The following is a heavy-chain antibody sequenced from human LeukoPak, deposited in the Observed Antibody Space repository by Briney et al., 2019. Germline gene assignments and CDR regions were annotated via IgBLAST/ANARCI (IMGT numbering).Heavy chain of an antibody. CDR3: ARGHFGSGSYYNPLDY. V-gene: IGHV3-30-3*01. CDR1: GFTFSSYA. CDR2: ISYDGSNK. J-gene: IGHJ4*02. D-gene: IGHD3-10*01. Sequence: PGGSLRLSCAASGFTFSSYAMHWVRQAPGKGLEWVAVISYDGSNKYYADSVKGRFTISRDNSKHTLYLQMNSLRAEDTAVYYCARGHFGSGSYYNPLDYWGQGTLVTVSS.